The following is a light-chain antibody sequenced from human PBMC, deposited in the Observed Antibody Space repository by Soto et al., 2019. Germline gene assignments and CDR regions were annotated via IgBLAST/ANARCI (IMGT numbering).Light chain of an antibody. J-gene: IGLJ3*02. CDR1: ASNIGDNA. CDR3: AAWDDRLKAML. V-gene: IGLV1-44*01. Sequence: QSVLTQSPSASGTPGQTVTISCAGSASNIGDNAVNWYRHLPARAPPLLIYSYSMRPSGVPRRFSGSKSGTAGSLAISGLQSEDEAHYYCAAWDDRLKAMLFGGGTQLTVL. CDR2: SYS.